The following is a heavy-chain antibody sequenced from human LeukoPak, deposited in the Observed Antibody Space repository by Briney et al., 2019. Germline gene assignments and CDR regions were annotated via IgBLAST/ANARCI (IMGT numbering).Heavy chain of an antibody. Sequence: SETLSLTCAVYGGSFSGYYWSWIRQPPGKGLEWIGEINHSGSTNYNPSLKSRVTISVDTSKNQFSLKLSSVTAADTAVYYCAREEYNWNYVVAFDIWGQGTMVTVSS. CDR2: INHSGST. CDR3: AREEYNWNYVVAFDI. V-gene: IGHV4-34*01. J-gene: IGHJ3*02. D-gene: IGHD1-7*01. CDR1: GGSFSGYY.